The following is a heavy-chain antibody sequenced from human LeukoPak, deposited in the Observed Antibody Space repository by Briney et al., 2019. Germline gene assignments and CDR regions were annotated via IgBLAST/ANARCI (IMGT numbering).Heavy chain of an antibody. CDR2: IYIGGST. V-gene: IGHV3-53*01. D-gene: IGHD2-21*01. Sequence: GGSLRLSCAASGFTVSSAYMTWVRQASGKGLEWVSVIYIGGSTYYADSVKGRFTISRDNSKNTLYFQMNSLRAEDTAVYYCARDQGYSRAFDIWGQGTMVTVSS. CDR1: GFTVSSAY. J-gene: IGHJ3*02. CDR3: ARDQGYSRAFDI.